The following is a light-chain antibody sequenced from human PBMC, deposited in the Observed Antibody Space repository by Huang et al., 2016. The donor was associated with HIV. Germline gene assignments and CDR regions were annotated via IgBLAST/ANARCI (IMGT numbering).Light chain of an antibody. CDR1: QSLLHYNGDNY. Sequence: DIVMTQSPLSLPVTPGEPASISCRSNQSLLHYNGDNYLDWYLQNPGQPPQLLIYLGSNRAARVPDRFSGSGSGTEFTLKSSRVEAEDVGVYYCMQALQTITFGQGTRLEIK. CDR2: LGS. V-gene: IGKV2-28*01. CDR3: MQALQTIT. J-gene: IGKJ5*01.